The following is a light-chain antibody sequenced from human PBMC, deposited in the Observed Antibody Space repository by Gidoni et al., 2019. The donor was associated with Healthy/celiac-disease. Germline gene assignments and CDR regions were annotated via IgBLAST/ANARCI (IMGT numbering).Light chain of an antibody. J-gene: IGLJ2*01. Sequence: QSALTQPASVSGSPGQSITISCTGTSSDVGGYNYVSWYQQHPGTAPKLMIYEVSNRPAGVANRFSGSKSGNTASLTNSVLQSEDGADYYCSSYTSSSTLVFGGGTKLTVL. CDR3: SSYTSSSTLV. V-gene: IGLV2-14*01. CDR1: SSDVGGYNY. CDR2: EVS.